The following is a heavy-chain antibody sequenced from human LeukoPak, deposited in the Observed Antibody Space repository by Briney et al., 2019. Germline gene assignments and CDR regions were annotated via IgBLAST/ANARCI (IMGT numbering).Heavy chain of an antibody. V-gene: IGHV3-21*01. J-gene: IGHJ6*03. D-gene: IGHD2-2*01. CDR3: AGGIVVPAAIPPAFMDV. CDR1: GFTFSSYS. Sequence: PGGSLRLSCTASGFTFSSYSMNWVRQAPGKGLEWVSSISSSSYIYYADSVKGRFTISRDNAKNSLYLQMNSLRAEDTAVYYCAGGIVVPAAIPPAFMDVWGKGTTVTVSS. CDR2: ISSSSYI.